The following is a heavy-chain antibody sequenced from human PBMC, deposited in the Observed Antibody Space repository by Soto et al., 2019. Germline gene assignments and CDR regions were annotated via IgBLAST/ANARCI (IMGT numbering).Heavy chain of an antibody. J-gene: IGHJ6*02. CDR1: GFTFSTHG. CDR3: AKDLSGARWYYDALDV. CDR2: TSYDGTNK. D-gene: IGHD2-15*01. Sequence: PGGSLGLCCEVSGFTFSTHGMHWVRQAPGKGLEWVAGTSYDGTNKYYARSVQGRFTISRENSMKTLYLQMNSLRTEDTAVYYCAKDLSGARWYYDALDVWGQGTTVTVSS. V-gene: IGHV3-30*18.